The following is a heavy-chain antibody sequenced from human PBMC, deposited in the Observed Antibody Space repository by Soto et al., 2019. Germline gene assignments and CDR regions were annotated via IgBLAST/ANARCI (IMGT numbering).Heavy chain of an antibody. CDR3: ARGPYSRGVGATNPSH. Sequence: KPSETLSLTCAVYGGSFIDGYWTWIRQAPGRGLEWIGEINRGGGTIYNPSLESRVTISADTSKKQFSLKVTSVTAADSAVYYCARGPYSRGVGATNPSHWGQGTLVSVSS. V-gene: IGHV4-34*01. CDR2: INRGGGT. D-gene: IGHD1-26*01. J-gene: IGHJ4*02. CDR1: GGSFIDGY.